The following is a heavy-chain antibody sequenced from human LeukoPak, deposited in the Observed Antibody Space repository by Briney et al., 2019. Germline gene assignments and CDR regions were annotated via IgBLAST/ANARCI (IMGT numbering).Heavy chain of an antibody. CDR2: INSDGSST. Sequence: GGSLRLSCAASGFTFSSYWMHWVRQAPGKGLVWVSRINSDGSSTNYADSVKGRFTISRDNSKNTLYLQMNSLRAEDTAVYYCAKDEGFLANMFFGVFDYWGQGTLVTVSS. CDR3: AKDEGFLANMFFGVFDY. CDR1: GFTFSSYW. V-gene: IGHV3-74*01. J-gene: IGHJ4*02. D-gene: IGHD3/OR15-3a*01.